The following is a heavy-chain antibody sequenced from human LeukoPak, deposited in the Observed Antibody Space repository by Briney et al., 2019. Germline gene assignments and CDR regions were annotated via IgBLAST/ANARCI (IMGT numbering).Heavy chain of an antibody. Sequence: SETLSLTCSVSGVSISNNYWSWIRQPPGKGLEWIGISYYSGSTNYNPSLKSRVTISVDTSKNQFSLKLTSVTAADTAVYYCARGSEYGSGSRLSSMSWFDPWGQGTLVTVSS. CDR1: GVSISNNY. D-gene: IGHD3-10*01. J-gene: IGHJ5*02. CDR2: SYYSGST. CDR3: ARGSEYGSGSRLSSMSWFDP. V-gene: IGHV4-59*01.